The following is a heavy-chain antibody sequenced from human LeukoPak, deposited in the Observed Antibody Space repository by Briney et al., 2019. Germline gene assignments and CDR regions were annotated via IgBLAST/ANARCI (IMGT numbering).Heavy chain of an antibody. Sequence: GGSLRLSCAASGFSFSSYPMDWVRQAPGQGLEWVAVISYDGSNKYYADSVKGRFTISRDNSKNTLYLQMNSLRAEDTAMYYCARDFTLYGSFSWFDYWGQGTLVTVSS. CDR1: GFSFSSYP. D-gene: IGHD6-6*01. V-gene: IGHV3-30-3*01. CDR2: ISYDGSNK. CDR3: ARDFTLYGSFSWFDY. J-gene: IGHJ4*02.